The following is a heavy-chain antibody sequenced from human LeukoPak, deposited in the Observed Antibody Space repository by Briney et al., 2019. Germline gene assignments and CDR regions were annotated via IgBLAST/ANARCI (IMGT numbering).Heavy chain of an antibody. Sequence: PSETLSLTCTVSGGSISSSSYYWGWIRQPPGKGLEWIGNIYYSGNTFYNPSLKSRVTISVDTSKNQFSLKLSSVTAADTAVYYCARHSVEDYYGAGSYLDYWGQGTLVTVSS. J-gene: IGHJ4*02. CDR2: IYYSGNT. V-gene: IGHV4-39*01. CDR3: ARHSVEDYYGAGSYLDY. D-gene: IGHD3-10*01. CDR1: GGSISSSSYY.